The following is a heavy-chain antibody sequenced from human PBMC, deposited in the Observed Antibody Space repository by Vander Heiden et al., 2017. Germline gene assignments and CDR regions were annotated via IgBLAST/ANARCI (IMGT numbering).Heavy chain of an antibody. CDR3: ARGGYGGNTGIDY. V-gene: IGHV3-23*01. CDR1: GSTFGTYA. Sequence: EVQLLESGGGLVQPGGSLRLSCAASGSTFGTYAMSWCRQAPGNGLECVSGISGSGGSTYYADSVKGRFTISRDNSKNTLYLQMNSLRPEDTAVYYCARGGYGGNTGIDYWGQGTLVTVSS. J-gene: IGHJ4*02. CDR2: ISGSGGST. D-gene: IGHD2-15*01.